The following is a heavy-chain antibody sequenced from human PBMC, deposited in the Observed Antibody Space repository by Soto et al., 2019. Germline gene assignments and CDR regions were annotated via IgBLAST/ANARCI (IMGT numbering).Heavy chain of an antibody. CDR3: TKARCSGIPCYVPDY. J-gene: IGHJ4*01. CDR2: ISDSGGSP. CDR1: GFTFSSYT. Sequence: EVQLLESGGGLVQPGGSLRLSCAASGFTFSSYTMAWVRQAPGKGLEWVSAISDSGGSPYYADSVQGRFTISSDNSKNTLFLLMNSLRAEDTATYYCTKARCSGIPCYVPDYWGHGTLVTVSS. D-gene: IGHD2-15*01. V-gene: IGHV3-23*01.